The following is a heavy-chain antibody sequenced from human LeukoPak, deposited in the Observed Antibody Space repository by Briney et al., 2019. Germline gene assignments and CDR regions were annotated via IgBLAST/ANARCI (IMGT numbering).Heavy chain of an antibody. J-gene: IGHJ4*02. Sequence: QAGGSLRLSCAASGFTVSSNYMSWVRQAPGKGLEWVSVIYSGGSTYYADSVKGRFTISGDNSKNTLYLQMNSLRAEDTAVYYCARESGSYTLFDYWGQGTLVTVSS. CDR1: GFTVSSNY. CDR3: ARESGSYTLFDY. D-gene: IGHD1-26*01. V-gene: IGHV3-66*02. CDR2: IYSGGST.